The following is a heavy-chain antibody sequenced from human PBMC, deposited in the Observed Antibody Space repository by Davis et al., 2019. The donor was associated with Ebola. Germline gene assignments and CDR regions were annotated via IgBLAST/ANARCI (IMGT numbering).Heavy chain of an antibody. V-gene: IGHV3-64D*06. CDR3: VKYQRGQQPRADY. Sequence: GESLKISCSASGFTFSSYAMHWVRQAPGKGLEYVSAISSNGGSTYYADSVKGRFTISRDNSKNTLYLQMSSLRAEDTAVYYCVKYQRGQQPRADYWGQGTLVTVSS. J-gene: IGHJ4*02. CDR2: ISSNGGST. D-gene: IGHD6-13*01. CDR1: GFTFSSYA.